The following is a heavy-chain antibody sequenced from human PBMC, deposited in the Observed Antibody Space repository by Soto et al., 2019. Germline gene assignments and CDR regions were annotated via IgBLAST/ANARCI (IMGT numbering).Heavy chain of an antibody. Sequence: QVQLQESGPGLVKPSETLSLTCTVSGGSIGTYFWSWIRQPPGQGLEWIGSIDYSGTTDYNPSLKNRVSFSLDASKNQFSRSLTSVTAADTAVYYCARVNPPCSGGSCYYTYFLFDPWGQGTLVTVSS. D-gene: IGHD2-15*01. J-gene: IGHJ5*02. CDR1: GGSIGTYF. V-gene: IGHV4-59*01. CDR3: ARVNPPCSGGSCYYTYFLFDP. CDR2: IDYSGTT.